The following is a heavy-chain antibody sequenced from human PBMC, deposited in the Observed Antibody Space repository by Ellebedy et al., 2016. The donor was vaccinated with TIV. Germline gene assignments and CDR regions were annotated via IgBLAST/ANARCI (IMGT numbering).Heavy chain of an antibody. Sequence: GGSLRLSXAASGFTVTNTYMSWVRQAPGKGLEWVSVIYSAGNTYYADSVKGRFTISRDNSKNTVYLQMNSLRTEDSAVYYCTRYFYVSVSQNYGMDVWGKGTTVIVSS. J-gene: IGHJ6*04. D-gene: IGHD3-10*01. CDR1: GFTVTNTY. CDR3: TRYFYVSVSQNYGMDV. V-gene: IGHV3-53*01. CDR2: IYSAGNT.